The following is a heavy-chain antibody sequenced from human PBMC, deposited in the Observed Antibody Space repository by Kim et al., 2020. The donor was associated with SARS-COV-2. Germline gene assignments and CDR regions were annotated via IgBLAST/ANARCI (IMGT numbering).Heavy chain of an antibody. J-gene: IGHJ6*02. CDR1: GDSVSSNSAA. V-gene: IGHV6-1*01. Sequence: SQTLSLTCAISGDSVSSNSAAWNWIRQSPSRGLEWLGRTYYRSKWYNDYAVSVKSRITINPDTSKNQFSLQLNSVTPEETAVYYCAREVEYSGSYLGYYYYYGMDVWGQGTTVTVSS. D-gene: IGHD1-26*01. CDR3: AREVEYSGSYLGYYYYYGMDV. CDR2: TYYRSKWYN.